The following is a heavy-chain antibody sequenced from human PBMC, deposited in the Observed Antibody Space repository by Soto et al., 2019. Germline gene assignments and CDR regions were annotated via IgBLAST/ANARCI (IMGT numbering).Heavy chain of an antibody. CDR3: AEWELLGY. J-gene: IGHJ4*02. CDR2: IYYSGST. V-gene: IGHV4-39*01. Sequence: SVTLSLTCTVSRGSISISSYYWGWIRQPPGKGLEWIGSIYYSGSTYYNPSLKSRVTISVDTSKNQFSLKLSSVTAADTAVYYCAEWELLGYWGQGTLVTVSS. D-gene: IGHD1-26*01. CDR1: RGSISISSYY.